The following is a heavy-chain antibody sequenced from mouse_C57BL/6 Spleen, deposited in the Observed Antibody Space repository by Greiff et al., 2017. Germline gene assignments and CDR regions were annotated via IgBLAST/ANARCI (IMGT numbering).Heavy chain of an antibody. V-gene: IGHV1-26*01. CDR3: ARRDYDLFDD. Sequence: EVQLQQSGPELVKPGASVKISCKASGYTFTDYYMNWVKQSHGKSLEWIGDINPNNGGTSYNQKFKGKATLTVDKSSSTAYMELRSLTSEDSAVYYCARRDYDLFDDWGQGTTLTVSS. D-gene: IGHD2-4*01. CDR2: INPNNGGT. J-gene: IGHJ2*01. CDR1: GYTFTDYY.